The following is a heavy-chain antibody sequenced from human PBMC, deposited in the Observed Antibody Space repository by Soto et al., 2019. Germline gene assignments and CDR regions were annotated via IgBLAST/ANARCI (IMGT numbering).Heavy chain of an antibody. J-gene: IGHJ4*02. CDR2: IAHDGHT. CDR3: AGGRDYDY. Sequence: KPSETLSLTCAVCGGCVTTSVLWTWVRQFPGRGLEWIGEIAHDGHTNYNPSLSGRVTMSVDLSNSQFSLNVASVNAADTAVYFWAGGRDYDYWGQGTLVTVYS. V-gene: IGHV4-4*02. D-gene: IGHD1-26*01. CDR1: GGCVTTSVL.